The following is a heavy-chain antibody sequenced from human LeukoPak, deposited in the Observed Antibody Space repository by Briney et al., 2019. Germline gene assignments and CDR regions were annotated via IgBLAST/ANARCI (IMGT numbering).Heavy chain of an antibody. CDR1: GFTLSSYS. J-gene: IGHJ4*02. CDR3: AKDLTMIVVVTALDY. V-gene: IGHV3-23*01. D-gene: IGHD3-22*01. CDR2: ISGSGGST. Sequence: GGSLRLSCAASGFTLSSYSMNWVRQAPGKGLEWVSAISGSGGSTYYADSVKGRFTISRDNSKNTLYLQMNSLRAEDTAVYYCAKDLTMIVVVTALDYWGQGTLVTVSS.